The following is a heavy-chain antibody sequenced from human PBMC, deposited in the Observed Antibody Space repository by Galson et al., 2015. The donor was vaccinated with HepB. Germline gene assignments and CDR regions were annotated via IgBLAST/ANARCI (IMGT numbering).Heavy chain of an antibody. CDR3: ARESTLKGWYFDL. Sequence: SVKVSCKASGGTFSSYTISWVRQAPGQGLEWMGRIIPILGIANYAQKFQGRVTITADKSTSTAYMELSSLRSEDTAVYYCARESTLKGWYFDLWGRGTLVTVSS. V-gene: IGHV1-69*04. D-gene: IGHD2-2*01. CDR1: GGTFSSYT. CDR2: IIPILGIA. J-gene: IGHJ2*01.